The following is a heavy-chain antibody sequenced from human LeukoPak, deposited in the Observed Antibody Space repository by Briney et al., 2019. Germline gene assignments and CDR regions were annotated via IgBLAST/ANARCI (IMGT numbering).Heavy chain of an antibody. D-gene: IGHD3-10*01. CDR1: GGSISSYY. J-gene: IGHJ4*02. CDR3: ARVRSSGEPRLDF. Sequence: NPSETLSLTCTVSGGSISSYYWSWIRQPPGKGLEWIGYIYYSGSTNYNPSLKSRVTISVDTSKNQFSLKLSSVTAADTAVYYCARVRSSGEPRLDFWGQGALVTVSS. V-gene: IGHV4-59*01. CDR2: IYYSGST.